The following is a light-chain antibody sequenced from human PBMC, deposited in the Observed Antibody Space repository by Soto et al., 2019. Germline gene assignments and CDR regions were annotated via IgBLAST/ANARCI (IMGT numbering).Light chain of an antibody. CDR2: DVN. CDR3: CSYTSSSSYV. CDR1: SSDVGGYTH. Sequence: LTQPASVSGSPGQSITISCTGTSSDVGGYTHVSWYQQHPGKAPKLMIYDVNNRPSGVSNRFSGSKSGNTASLTISGLQADDEADYYCCSYTSSSSYVFGTGTKVTVL. J-gene: IGLJ1*01. V-gene: IGLV2-14*03.